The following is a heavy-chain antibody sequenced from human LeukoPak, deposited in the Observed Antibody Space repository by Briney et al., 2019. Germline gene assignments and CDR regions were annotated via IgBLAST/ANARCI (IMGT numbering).Heavy chain of an antibody. J-gene: IGHJ3*02. V-gene: IGHV1-2*02. D-gene: IGHD2-2*01. CDR2: FNPTTGGT. CDR3: ARGPTAYCASPSCHGAFSI. CDR1: GYTFIGYY. Sequence: ASVKVSCKASGYTFIGYYIHWVRQAPGQGLEWMGWFNPTTGGTQYAQKFLGRVTMTGDTSISSAYMELSSLRSADTAVYYCARGPTAYCASPSCHGAFSIWGQGTMVTVSS.